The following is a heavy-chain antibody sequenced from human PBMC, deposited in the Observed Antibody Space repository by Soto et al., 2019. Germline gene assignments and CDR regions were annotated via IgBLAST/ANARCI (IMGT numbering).Heavy chain of an antibody. CDR3: AKDPYYDSSGYSYYFAS. Sequence: HPGGSLRLSCAASGFTFDDYAMHWVRQAPGKGLEWVSGISWNSGSIGYADSVKGRFTISRDNAKNSLYLQMNSLRAEDTALYYCAKDPYYDSSGYSYYFASWGQGSLVTVS. D-gene: IGHD3-22*01. CDR2: ISWNSGSI. J-gene: IGHJ4*02. CDR1: GFTFDDYA. V-gene: IGHV3-9*01.